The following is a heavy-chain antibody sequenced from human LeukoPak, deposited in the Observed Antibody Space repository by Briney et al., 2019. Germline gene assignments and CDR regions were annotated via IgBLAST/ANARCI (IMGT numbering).Heavy chain of an antibody. D-gene: IGHD2-21*02. V-gene: IGHV3-21*04. J-gene: IGHJ3*02. Sequence: GGSLRLSCAASGFTFSSYSMNWVRQAPGKGLEWVSSISSSSNYIYYADSVKGRFTISRDNAKNSLYLQMNSLRAEDTAVYYCARGVTAPLDAFDIWGQGTMVTVSS. CDR2: ISSSSNYI. CDR1: GFTFSSYS. CDR3: ARGVTAPLDAFDI.